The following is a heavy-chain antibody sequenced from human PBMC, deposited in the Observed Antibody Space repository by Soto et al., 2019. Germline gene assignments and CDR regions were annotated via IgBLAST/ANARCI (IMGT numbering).Heavy chain of an antibody. V-gene: IGHV4-34*01. CDR1: GGSLSGNY. CDR2: FIDSGST. J-gene: IGHJ6*02. Sequence: QVHLQQWGAGLLKPSETLSLICAVSGGSLSGNYWTWIRQPPGKGLEWIGEFIDSGSTNYNPSLKSRITISEDMSKSQFSLKLSSVTAADTAVYYCARGNFSYGMDVWGQGTTVTVSS. CDR3: ARGNFSYGMDV.